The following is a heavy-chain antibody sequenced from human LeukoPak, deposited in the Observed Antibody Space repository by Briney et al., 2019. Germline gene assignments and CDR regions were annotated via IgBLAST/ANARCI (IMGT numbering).Heavy chain of an antibody. Sequence: APVKVSCKASGYIFTSYAMHWVRQAPGQRLEWIGWINGGKGNIKYSQKFQGRVTISKDTSARTAYMELSSLRSEDTAVYYCARSRTDDYGDWWWFDPWGQGTLVTVSS. J-gene: IGHJ5*02. D-gene: IGHD4-17*01. CDR1: GYIFTSYA. V-gene: IGHV1-3*01. CDR3: ARSRTDDYGDWWWFDP. CDR2: INGGKGNI.